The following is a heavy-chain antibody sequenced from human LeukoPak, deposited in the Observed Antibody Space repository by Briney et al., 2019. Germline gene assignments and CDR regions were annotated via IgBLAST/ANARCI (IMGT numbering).Heavy chain of an antibody. CDR1: GFTFSSYS. CDR2: ISSSSSTI. D-gene: IGHD6-19*01. Sequence: PGGSLRLSCAASGFTFSSYSMNWVRQAPGKGLEWVSYISSSSSTIYYADSVKGRFTISRDNAKNSLYLQMNSLRADDTAVYYCARAYDSGGAPHDYWGQGTLVTVSS. J-gene: IGHJ4*02. CDR3: ARAYDSGGAPHDY. V-gene: IGHV3-48*01.